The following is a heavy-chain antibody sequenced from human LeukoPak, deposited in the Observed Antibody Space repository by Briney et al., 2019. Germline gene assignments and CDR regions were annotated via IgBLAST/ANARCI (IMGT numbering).Heavy chain of an antibody. Sequence: PSETLSLTCTVSGGSISSYYWSWIRQPPGRGLEWIGYIYTSGSTNYNPSLKSRVTISVDTSKNQFSLKLSSVTAADTAVYYCARSDIYCSSTSCYTEDPNWFDPWGQGTLVTVSS. J-gene: IGHJ5*02. V-gene: IGHV4-4*09. D-gene: IGHD2-2*02. CDR3: ARSDIYCSSTSCYTEDPNWFDP. CDR1: GGSISSYY. CDR2: IYTSGST.